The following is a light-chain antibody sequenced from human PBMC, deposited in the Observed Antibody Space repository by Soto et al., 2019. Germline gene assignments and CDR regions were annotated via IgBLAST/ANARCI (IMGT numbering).Light chain of an antibody. J-gene: IGKJ1*01. V-gene: IGKV1-5*01. CDR1: QRMSAW. CDR2: DAS. CDR3: QQYDTYPLT. Sequence: DIQMIQVATTLSTSVGDRVIITCRASQRMSAWLAWYQQKPGKAPKLLIYDASSLENGVPSRFSGSGSGTEFTLTISSLQPDDFATYYCQQYDTYPLTFGQGTNMDIK.